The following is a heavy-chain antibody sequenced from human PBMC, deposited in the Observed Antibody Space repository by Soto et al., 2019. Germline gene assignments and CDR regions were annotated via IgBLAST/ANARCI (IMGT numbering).Heavy chain of an antibody. CDR2: IGGSGDGT. D-gene: IGHD3-10*01. V-gene: IGHV3-23*01. CDR3: AKDFAGIVVRGVIITLYGMDV. J-gene: IGHJ6*02. CDR1: GFTFSSYT. Sequence: HPGGSLRLSCEASGFTFSSYTMNWVRRAPGKGLEWVATIGGSGDGTYYGDSVKGRFTISRDNSKNTAYLQMNSLRDEDTAIYYCAKDFAGIVVRGVIITLYGMDVWGQGTTVTVSS.